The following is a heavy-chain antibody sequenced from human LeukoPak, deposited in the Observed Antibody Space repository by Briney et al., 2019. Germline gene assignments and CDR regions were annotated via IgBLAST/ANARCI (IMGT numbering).Heavy chain of an antibody. V-gene: IGHV3-30*03. CDR2: ISYDGSNK. D-gene: IGHD6-19*01. CDR1: GFTFSSYG. Sequence: PGRSLRLSCAASGFTFSSYGMHWVRQAPGKGLEWVAVISYDGSNKYHADSVKGRFTISRDNSKNTLYLQMDSLRAEDTAVYYCASGWYTHFDYWGQGTLVTVSS. J-gene: IGHJ4*02. CDR3: ASGWYTHFDY.